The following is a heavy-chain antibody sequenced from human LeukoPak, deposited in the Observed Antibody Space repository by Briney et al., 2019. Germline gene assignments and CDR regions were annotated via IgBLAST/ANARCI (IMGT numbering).Heavy chain of an antibody. CDR2: IWHDGSHK. J-gene: IGHJ4*02. CDR3: AGEIFGSGSYPDF. CDR1: GFAFNTYA. V-gene: IGHV3-33*01. D-gene: IGHD3-10*01. Sequence: PGGSLRLSCAASGFAFNTYAMHWVRQAPGQGLEWVALIWHDGSHKFYSNSVRGQFTISRDNSKNTVSLQMNNLRPEDTAVYYCAGEIFGSGSYPDFWGQGTLVTVPS.